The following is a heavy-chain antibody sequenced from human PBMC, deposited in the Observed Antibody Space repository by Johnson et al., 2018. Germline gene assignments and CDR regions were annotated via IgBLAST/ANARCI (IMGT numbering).Heavy chain of an antibody. D-gene: IGHD1-26*01. J-gene: IGHJ3*02. CDR2: IYYSGST. V-gene: IGHV4-39*01. Sequence: QVQLQQWGPGLVKPSETLSLTCTVSGGSISSTNYYWGWIRQPQGKGLEWIGSIYYSGSTYYNPSLKSRVTISVDTSKNQFSLKLSSVTAADTAVYYCARNGWVRSLDIGGQGTMVTVSS. CDR3: ARNGWVRSLDI. CDR1: GGSISSTNYY.